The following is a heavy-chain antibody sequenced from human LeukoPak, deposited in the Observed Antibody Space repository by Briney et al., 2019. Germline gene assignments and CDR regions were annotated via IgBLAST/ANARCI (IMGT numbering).Heavy chain of an antibody. Sequence: GRSLRLSCAASGFTFDDYAMHWVRQAPGKGLEWVSGISWNSGSIGYADSVKGRFTISRDNAKNSLYLQMNSLRAEDTALYYCAKELGGYCSSTSCPYKAFDIWGQGTMVTVSS. CDR2: ISWNSGSI. CDR1: GFTFDDYA. J-gene: IGHJ3*02. CDR3: AKELGGYCSSTSCPYKAFDI. V-gene: IGHV3-9*01. D-gene: IGHD2-2*01.